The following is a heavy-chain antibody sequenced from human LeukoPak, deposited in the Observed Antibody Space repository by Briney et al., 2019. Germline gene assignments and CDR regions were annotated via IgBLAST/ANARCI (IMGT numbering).Heavy chain of an antibody. D-gene: IGHD4-23*01. CDR2: IYSGGST. Sequence: PGGSLRLSCAASGFTVSRNYMSWVRQAPGKGLEWVSVIYSGGSTYYADSVKGRFTISRDNAMNSLFLQMNSLRAEDTAVYYCARDVHGGAFDYWGQGTLVTVSS. CDR3: ARDVHGGAFDY. J-gene: IGHJ4*02. CDR1: GFTVSRNY. V-gene: IGHV3-53*01.